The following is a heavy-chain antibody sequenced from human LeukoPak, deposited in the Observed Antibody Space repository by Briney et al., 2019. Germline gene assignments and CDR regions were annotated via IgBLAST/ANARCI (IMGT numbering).Heavy chain of an antibody. V-gene: IGHV3-73*01. Sequence: PGGSLKLSCAASGFTFSGSAMHWVRQASGKGLEWVGRIRSKANSYATGYAASVKGRFTISRDDSKNTAYLQMDSLKTEDTAIYYCTRHTEFDYWGQGTQVTVSS. CDR1: GFTFSGSA. D-gene: IGHD2-8*02. J-gene: IGHJ4*02. CDR2: IRSKANSYAT. CDR3: TRHTEFDY.